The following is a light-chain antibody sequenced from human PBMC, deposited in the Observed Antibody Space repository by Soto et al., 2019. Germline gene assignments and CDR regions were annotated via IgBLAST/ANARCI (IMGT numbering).Light chain of an antibody. Sequence: QSVLTQPASVSASPGQSITIPCTGTSSDVGSYNLVSWFQQHPGKVPKLLIYEVSNRPSGVSDRFSGSKSGNTASLTISGLQAADEADYYCSSRRTTASLVFGTGTKVTVL. CDR3: SSRRTTASLV. V-gene: IGLV2-14*02. CDR2: EVS. J-gene: IGLJ1*01. CDR1: SSDVGSYNL.